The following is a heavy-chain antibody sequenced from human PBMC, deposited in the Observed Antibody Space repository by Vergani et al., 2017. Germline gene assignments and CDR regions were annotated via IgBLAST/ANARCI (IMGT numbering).Heavy chain of an antibody. V-gene: IGHV3-7*01. CDR2: IKQDGSEK. CDR3: AREGGRLYFDY. J-gene: IGHJ4*02. D-gene: IGHD1-26*01. CDR1: GFTFGSYW. Sequence: EVQLVESGGGLVQPGGSLRLSCAASGFTFGSYWMSWVRQAPGKGLEWVANIKQDGSEKYYVDSVKGRFTISRDNAKNSLYLQMNSLRAEDTAVYYCAREGGRLYFDYWGQGTLVTVSS.